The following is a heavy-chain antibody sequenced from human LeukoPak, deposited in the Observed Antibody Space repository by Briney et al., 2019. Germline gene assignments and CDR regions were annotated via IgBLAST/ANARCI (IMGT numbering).Heavy chain of an antibody. CDR1: GYTFTSYG. CDR3: ARDFYSDRGSWFDTFDI. Sequence: ASVKVSCKASGYTFTSYGISWVRQAPGQGLEWMGWISGYNGKTHYAKKFQGRVTMTTDTSTTTAHMELRSLRSDDTAVYYCARDFYSDRGSWFDTFDIWGQGTMVAVSS. CDR2: ISGYNGKT. V-gene: IGHV1-18*01. J-gene: IGHJ3*02. D-gene: IGHD3-22*01.